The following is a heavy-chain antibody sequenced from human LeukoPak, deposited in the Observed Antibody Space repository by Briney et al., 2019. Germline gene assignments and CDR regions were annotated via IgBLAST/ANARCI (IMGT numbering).Heavy chain of an antibody. V-gene: IGHV3-21*05. CDR1: GFTFSSYA. J-gene: IGHJ4*02. CDR2: ISSRSRDI. Sequence: GGSLRLSCAASGFTFSSYAMNWVRQAPGKGLEWVSYISSRSRDIYYTDSVKGRFTISRDNAKNSLFLQMHSLRAEDTAVYYCARVGSDCSGGSCYLDRWGQGTLVTVSS. CDR3: ARVGSDCSGGSCYLDR. D-gene: IGHD2-15*01.